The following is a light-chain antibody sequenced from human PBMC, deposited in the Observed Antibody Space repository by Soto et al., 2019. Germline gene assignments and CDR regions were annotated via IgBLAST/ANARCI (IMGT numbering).Light chain of an antibody. V-gene: IGKV3-20*01. CDR1: QSVRSNY. CDR3: QQYRDLPQT. J-gene: IGKJ1*01. CDR2: NSS. Sequence: EIVLTQSPGTLSLSPGERATLSCRASQSVRSNYLAWYQQKPGQDPRLLIYNSSTRATGIPDRFSGSGSGTDFTLNISRLDPEDFALYYCQQYRDLPQTFGQGTQVEIK.